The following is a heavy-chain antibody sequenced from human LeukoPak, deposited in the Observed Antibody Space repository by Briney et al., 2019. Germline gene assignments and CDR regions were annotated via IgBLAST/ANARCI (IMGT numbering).Heavy chain of an antibody. CDR1: GGSFSAHY. Sequence: SETLSLTCAVYGGSFSAHYGSWIRQPPGKGLEWIGEINHRGSTNYHPSLKSRVTISGDTSKNQFSLKLSSVTAADTAVYYCVGYYYGSGSYHNYPNFDYWGQGTLVTVSS. CDR3: VGYYYGSGSYHNYPNFDY. CDR2: INHRGST. J-gene: IGHJ4*02. V-gene: IGHV4-34*01. D-gene: IGHD3-10*01.